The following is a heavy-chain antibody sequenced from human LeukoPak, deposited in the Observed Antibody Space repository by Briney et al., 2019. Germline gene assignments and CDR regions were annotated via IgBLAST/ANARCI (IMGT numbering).Heavy chain of an antibody. CDR3: ARDQEVNAFDI. CDR1: GYTFTSYG. D-gene: IGHD2-21*01. J-gene: IGHJ3*02. V-gene: IGHV1-18*01. CDR2: ISAYNGNT. Sequence: GASVKVSCTASGYTFTSYGISWVRQAPGQGLEWMGWISAYNGNTNYAQKLQGRVTMTTDTSTSTVYMELRSLRSDDTAVYYCARDQEVNAFDIWGQGTMVTVSS.